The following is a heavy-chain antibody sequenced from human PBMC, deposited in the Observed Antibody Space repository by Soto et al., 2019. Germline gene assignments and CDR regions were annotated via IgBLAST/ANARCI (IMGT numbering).Heavy chain of an antibody. Sequence: PGGSLRLSCAASGFTFSSYWMSWVRQAPGKGLEWVANIKQDGSEKYYVDSVKGRFTISRDNAKNSLYLQMNSLRAEDTAVYYCARDQRHVAGTVPLHYYYYYGMDVWGQGTTVTVSS. V-gene: IGHV3-7*05. J-gene: IGHJ6*02. CDR2: IKQDGSEK. CDR3: ARDQRHVAGTVPLHYYYYYGMDV. D-gene: IGHD6-19*01. CDR1: GFTFSSYW.